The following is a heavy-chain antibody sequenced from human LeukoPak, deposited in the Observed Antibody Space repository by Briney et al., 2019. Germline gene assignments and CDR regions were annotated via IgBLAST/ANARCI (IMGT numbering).Heavy chain of an antibody. J-gene: IGHJ4*02. V-gene: IGHV3-33*01. Sequence: PGRSLRLSCAASGFTFSRYGMHWVRQAPGKGLEWVAVIWYDGSNKYYADSVKGRFTISRDNSKNTLYLQMNSLRAEDTAVYYCASDFGYYAHFDYWGQGTLVSVSS. CDR2: IWYDGSNK. CDR1: GFTFSRYG. D-gene: IGHD3-22*01. CDR3: ASDFGYYAHFDY.